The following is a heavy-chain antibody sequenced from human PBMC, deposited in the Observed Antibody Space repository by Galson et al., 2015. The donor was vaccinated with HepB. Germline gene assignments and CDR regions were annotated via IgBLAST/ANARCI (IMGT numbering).Heavy chain of an antibody. J-gene: IGHJ2*01. D-gene: IGHD6-19*01. CDR3: ARDLRPSSAWSNWYFDI. V-gene: IGHV3-53*01. Sequence: SLRLSCAASGFTVSNNYMSWVRQAPGKGLEWASVIYSGGSTYYADSVKGRFTISRDNSKNSLYLQMNSLGAEDTAVYYCARDLRPSSAWSNWYFDIWGRGTLVTVSS. CDR1: GFTVSNNY. CDR2: IYSGGST.